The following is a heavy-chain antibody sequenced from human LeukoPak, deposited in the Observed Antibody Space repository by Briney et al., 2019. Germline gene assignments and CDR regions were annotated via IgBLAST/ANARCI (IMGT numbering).Heavy chain of an antibody. Sequence: SETLSLTCTVSGYSISSGYYWGWIRQPPGKGLEWIGSIYHSGSTYYNPSLKSRVTISVDTSKNQFSLKLSSVTAADTAVYYCASSRLRSLEWLLYGGYYMDVWGKGTTVTVSS. CDR2: IYHSGST. J-gene: IGHJ6*03. D-gene: IGHD3-3*01. CDR3: ASSRLRSLEWLLYGGYYMDV. V-gene: IGHV4-38-2*02. CDR1: GYSISSGYY.